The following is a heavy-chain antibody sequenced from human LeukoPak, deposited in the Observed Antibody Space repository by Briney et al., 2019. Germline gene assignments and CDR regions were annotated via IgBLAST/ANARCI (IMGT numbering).Heavy chain of an antibody. CDR2: IYYSGST. J-gene: IGHJ6*04. CDR3: ARLAAAGDHYYGMDV. CDR1: GGSISSGGYY. V-gene: IGHV4-31*03. D-gene: IGHD6-13*01. Sequence: SETLSLICTVSGGSISSGGYYWSWIRQHPGKGLEWIGYIYYSGSTYYNPSLKSRVAISIDTSKNQFSLKLSSVTAADTAVYYCARLAAAGDHYYGMDVWGKGTTVTVSS.